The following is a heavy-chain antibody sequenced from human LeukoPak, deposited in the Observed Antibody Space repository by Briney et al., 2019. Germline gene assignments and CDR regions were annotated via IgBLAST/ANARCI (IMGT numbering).Heavy chain of an antibody. Sequence: GASVKVSCKVSGYTLTELSMHWVRQAPGKGLEWMGGFDPEDGETIYAQKFQGRVTMTEDTSTDTAYMELSSLRSEDTAVYYCARGTFEYSSSGYYYGMDVWGQGTTVTVSS. CDR3: ARGTFEYSSSGYYYGMDV. J-gene: IGHJ6*02. D-gene: IGHD6-6*01. V-gene: IGHV1-24*01. CDR2: FDPEDGET. CDR1: GYTLTELS.